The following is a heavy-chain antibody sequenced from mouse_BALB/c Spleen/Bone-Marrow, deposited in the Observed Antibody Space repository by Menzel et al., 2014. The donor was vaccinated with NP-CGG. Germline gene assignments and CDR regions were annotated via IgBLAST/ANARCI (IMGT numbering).Heavy chain of an antibody. V-gene: IGHV1-69*02. D-gene: IGHD2-3*01. CDR2: IDPSDSET. CDR3: ARALGDGYYYAMDY. Sequence: VKLMESGAELVKPGAPVKLSCKASGYTFTSYWMNWVKQRPGRGLEWIGRIDPSDSETHHNQKFKDKATLTVDKSSSTAYIQFSSLTSEDSAVYYCARALGDGYYYAMDYWGQGTSVTVSS. J-gene: IGHJ4*01. CDR1: GYTFTSYW.